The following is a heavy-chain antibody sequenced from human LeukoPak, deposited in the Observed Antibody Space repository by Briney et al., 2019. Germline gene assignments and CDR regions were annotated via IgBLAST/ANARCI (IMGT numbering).Heavy chain of an antibody. CDR3: ARDRYSAGDY. J-gene: IGHJ4*02. CDR1: GFTFSGYW. Sequence: GGSLRLSCAASGFTFSGYWMQWVSQPPGKGLMWVSRIKSDGSTTTYADSVEGRFTISRDNAKNTLYLQMNSLRAEDTAVYYCARDRYSAGDYWGQGTLVTVSS. D-gene: IGHD2-21*01. V-gene: IGHV3-74*01. CDR2: IKSDGSTT.